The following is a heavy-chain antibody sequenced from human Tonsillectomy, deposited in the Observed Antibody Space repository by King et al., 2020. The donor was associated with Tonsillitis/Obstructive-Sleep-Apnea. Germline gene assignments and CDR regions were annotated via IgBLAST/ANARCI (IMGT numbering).Heavy chain of an antibody. Sequence: VQLKQWGAGLLKPSATLSLTCAVYGGSFSGYYWSWIRQPPGKGLEWIGEINHSGSTNYNPSLKSRVTISVDTSKNQFSLKLSSVTAADTAVYYCAREAANYDFWSGYYTGVGFDYWGQGTLVTVSS. J-gene: IGHJ4*02. CDR2: INHSGST. CDR3: AREAANYDFWSGYYTGVGFDY. D-gene: IGHD3-3*01. CDR1: GGSFSGYY. V-gene: IGHV4-34*01.